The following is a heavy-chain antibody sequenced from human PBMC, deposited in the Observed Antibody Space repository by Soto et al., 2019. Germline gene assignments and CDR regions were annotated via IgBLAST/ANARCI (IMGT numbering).Heavy chain of an antibody. V-gene: IGHV4-59*01. CDR1: GGSISSYY. CDR2: IFHSGST. Sequence: SETLSLTCTVSGGSISSYYWSWIRQPPGKGLEWIGYIFHSGSTNYNPSLKSRVTISVDTSKNQFSLKLSSVTAVDTAVYYCASDYSWGLDYWGQGTLVPVSS. D-gene: IGHD7-27*01. J-gene: IGHJ4*02. CDR3: ASDYSWGLDY.